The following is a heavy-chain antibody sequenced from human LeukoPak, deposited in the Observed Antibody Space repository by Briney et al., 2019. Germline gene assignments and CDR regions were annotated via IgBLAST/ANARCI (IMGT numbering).Heavy chain of an antibody. D-gene: IGHD6-6*01. CDR3: ARGSIALFDY. Sequence: GGSLRLSCAASGFTFSSYAMSWVRQAPGKGLEWVSTISGSGGSTYCADSVKGRFTISRDNSKNSLYLQMNSLRAEDTALYYCARGSIALFDYWGQGTLVTVSS. V-gene: IGHV3-23*01. CDR2: ISGSGGST. J-gene: IGHJ4*02. CDR1: GFTFSSYA.